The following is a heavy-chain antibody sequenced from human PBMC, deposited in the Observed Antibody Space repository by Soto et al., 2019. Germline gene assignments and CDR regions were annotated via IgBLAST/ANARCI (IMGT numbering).Heavy chain of an antibody. V-gene: IGHV4-59*01. Sequence: LSLTCTVSGGSISRYYWNWIRQPPGKGLEWIGYIYYSGSTNYNPSLKSRVTISVDTSKNQFSLKLSSVTAADTAVYYCARDPGSGSYYGWFDPWGQGTLVTVYS. CDR1: GGSISRYY. D-gene: IGHD3-10*01. J-gene: IGHJ5*02. CDR3: ARDPGSGSYYGWFDP. CDR2: IYYSGST.